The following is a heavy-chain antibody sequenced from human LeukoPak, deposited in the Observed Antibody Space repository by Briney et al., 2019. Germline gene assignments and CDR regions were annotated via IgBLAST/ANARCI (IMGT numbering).Heavy chain of an antibody. CDR1: GYTFTSYY. CDR2: MNPNSGNT. D-gene: IGHD4-17*01. J-gene: IGHJ6*03. Sequence: GASVKVSCKASGYTFTSYYMHWVRQAPGQGLEWMGWMNPNSGNTGYAQKFQGRVTMTRNTSISTAYMELSSLRSEDTAVYYCARGATVTHYYYYYMDVWGKGTTVTISS. CDR3: ARGATVTHYYYYYMDV. V-gene: IGHV1-8*02.